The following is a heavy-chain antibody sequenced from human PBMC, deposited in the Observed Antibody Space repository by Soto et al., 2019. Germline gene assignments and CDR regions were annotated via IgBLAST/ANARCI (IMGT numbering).Heavy chain of an antibody. CDR2: IHYRGIT. V-gene: IGHV4-31*03. D-gene: IGHD5-18*01. J-gene: IGHJ4*02. Sequence: PSETLSLTCTVSGVSIRSGDYYWSWIRQHPGKGLEWIGYIHYRGITYYNPSLKSRVVISVDTSKNQFSLKLSSVTAADTAVYLCARGGYNYALGDDWAQGALVTV. CDR1: GVSIRSGDYY. CDR3: ARGGYNYALGDD.